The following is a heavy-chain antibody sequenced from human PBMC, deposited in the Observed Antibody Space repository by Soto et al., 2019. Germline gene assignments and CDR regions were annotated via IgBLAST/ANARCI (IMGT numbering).Heavy chain of an antibody. V-gene: IGHV1-69*06. Sequence: SVKVSCKASGGTFSSYAISWVRQAPGQGLEWMGGIIPIFGTANYAQKFQGRVTITADKSTSTAYMELSSLGSEDTAVYYCASPDYSSSPYYYGMDVWGQGTTVTVSS. D-gene: IGHD6-6*01. CDR1: GGTFSSYA. CDR3: ASPDYSSSPYYYGMDV. J-gene: IGHJ6*02. CDR2: IIPIFGTA.